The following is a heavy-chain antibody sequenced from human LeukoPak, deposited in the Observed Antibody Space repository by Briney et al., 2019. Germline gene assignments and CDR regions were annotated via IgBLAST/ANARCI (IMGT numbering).Heavy chain of an antibody. Sequence: PGGSLRLSCAASGFTFTTYNMIWVRQAPGKGLEWVSSIRGSSNYVHYADSVRGRFTISRDNAKNSLYLQMNSLRAEDTAVYYCAKDRNSSSWYWFDPWGQGTLVTVSS. V-gene: IGHV3-21*04. CDR3: AKDRNSSSWYWFDP. D-gene: IGHD6-13*01. CDR2: IRGSSNYV. CDR1: GFTFTTYN. J-gene: IGHJ5*02.